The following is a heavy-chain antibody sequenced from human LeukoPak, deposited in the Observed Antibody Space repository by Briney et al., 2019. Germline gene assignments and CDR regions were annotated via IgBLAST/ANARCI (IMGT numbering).Heavy chain of an antibody. CDR3: ARDKGLVSGYYYYGMDV. J-gene: IGHJ6*02. Sequence: GRSLRLSCAASGFTFSSYGMHWVRQAPGKGLEWVAVIWYDGSNKYYADSVKGRFTISRDNSKNTLYLQMNSLRAEDTAVYYCARDKGLVSGYYYYGMDVWGQGTTVTVSS. CDR2: IWYDGSNK. V-gene: IGHV3-33*08. D-gene: IGHD6-6*01. CDR1: GFTFSSYG.